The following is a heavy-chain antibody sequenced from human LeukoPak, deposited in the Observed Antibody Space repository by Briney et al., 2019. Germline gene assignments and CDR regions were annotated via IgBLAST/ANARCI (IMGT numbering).Heavy chain of an antibody. CDR3: ARDPNGPERSEVHITIFGVVTSERGYFDY. V-gene: IGHV4-4*07. Sequence: PSETLSLTCTVSGGSISSYYWSWIRQPAGKGLEWIGRIYTSGSTNYNPSLKNRVTMSVDASKNQFSLKLSSVTAADTAVYYCARDPNGPERSEVHITIFGVVTSERGYFDYWGQGTLVTVSS. J-gene: IGHJ4*02. D-gene: IGHD3-3*01. CDR2: IYTSGST. CDR1: GGSISSYY.